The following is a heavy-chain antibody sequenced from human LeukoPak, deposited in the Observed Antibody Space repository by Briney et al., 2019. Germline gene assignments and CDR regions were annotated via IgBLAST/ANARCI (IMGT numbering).Heavy chain of an antibody. CDR3: ARVVRIFGVVIILYYFDY. D-gene: IGHD3-3*02. CDR1: GGSFSGYY. J-gene: IGHJ4*02. CDR2: INHSGST. Sequence: PSETLSLTCAVYGGSFSGYYWSWIRQPPGKGLEWIGEINHSGSTNYNPSLKSRVTISVDTSKNRFSLKLSSVTAADTAVYYCARVVRIFGVVIILYYFDYWGQGTLVTVSS. V-gene: IGHV4-34*01.